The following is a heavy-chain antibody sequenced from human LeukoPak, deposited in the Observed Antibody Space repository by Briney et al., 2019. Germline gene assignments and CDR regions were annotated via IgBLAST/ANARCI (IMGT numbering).Heavy chain of an antibody. V-gene: IGHV1-18*01. CDR3: AREGSGSYYSIYWYFDL. J-gene: IGHJ2*01. CDR1: GYTFTSYG. D-gene: IGHD1-26*01. Sequence: ASVKVSCKASGYTFTSYGVSWVRQAPGQGLEWMGWIGAYNGNTNYAQKLQGRVTMTTDTSTSTAYMELRSLRSDDTAVYYCAREGSGSYYSIYWYFDLWGRGTLVTVSS. CDR2: IGAYNGNT.